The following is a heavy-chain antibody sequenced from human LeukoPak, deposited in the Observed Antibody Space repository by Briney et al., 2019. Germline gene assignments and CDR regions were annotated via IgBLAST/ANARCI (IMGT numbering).Heavy chain of an antibody. V-gene: IGHV3-23*01. CDR3: APVVVPAAIHQDYYFDY. CDR1: GFTFSSYA. Sequence: GGSLRLSCAASGFTFSSYAMSWVRQAPGKGLKWVSAISGSGGSTYYADSVKGRFTISRDNSKNTLYLQMNSLRAEDTAVYYCAPVVVPAAIHQDYYFDYWGQGTLVTVSS. J-gene: IGHJ4*02. CDR2: ISGSGGST. D-gene: IGHD2-2*02.